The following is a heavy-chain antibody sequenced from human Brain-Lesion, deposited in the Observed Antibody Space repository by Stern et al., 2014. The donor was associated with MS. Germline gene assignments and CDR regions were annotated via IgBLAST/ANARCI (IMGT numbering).Heavy chain of an antibody. CDR1: GYSFNTYW. CDR3: ARFYHSSGYCDY. Sequence: EVQLVESGAEVKKPGESLKISCKGSGYSFNTYWISWVRQAPGKGLEWMGIIHPGASDTRDSPSLQGQVTFSADKSISTAYLQWSRLKASDTAMYYCARFYHSSGYCDYWGQGTLVTVSS. V-gene: IGHV5-51*01. J-gene: IGHJ4*02. CDR2: IHPGASDT. D-gene: IGHD3-22*01.